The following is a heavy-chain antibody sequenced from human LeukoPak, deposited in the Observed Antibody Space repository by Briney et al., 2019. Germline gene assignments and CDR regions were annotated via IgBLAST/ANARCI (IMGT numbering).Heavy chain of an antibody. CDR2: IIPILGIA. CDR3: AKGKGFVGHFDF. V-gene: IGHV1-69*04. CDR1: GGTFSSYA. D-gene: IGHD3-3*01. J-gene: IGHJ4*02. Sequence: GASVKVSCKASGGTFSSYAISWVRQAPGQGLEWMGRIIPILGIANYAQKFQGRVTITADKSTSTAYMELSSLRSDDTAVYYCAKGKGFVGHFDFWGQGTLVTVSS.